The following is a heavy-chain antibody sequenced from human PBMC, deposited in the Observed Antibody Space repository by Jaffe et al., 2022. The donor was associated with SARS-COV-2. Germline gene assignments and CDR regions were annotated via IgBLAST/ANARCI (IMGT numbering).Heavy chain of an antibody. CDR3: ARGMWSRKNFDY. CDR2: IRGSGGSP. V-gene: IGHV3-23*01. J-gene: IGHJ4*02. Sequence: EVQLLESGGGLVQPGGSLRLSCAASGFIFSSYAMSWVRQAPGKGLEWVSDIRGSGGSPYYADSVKGRFTIFRDNSKKTLYLQMNSLRAEDTAIYYCARGMWSRKNFDYWGQGALVTVSS. D-gene: IGHD2-21*01. CDR1: GFIFSSYA.